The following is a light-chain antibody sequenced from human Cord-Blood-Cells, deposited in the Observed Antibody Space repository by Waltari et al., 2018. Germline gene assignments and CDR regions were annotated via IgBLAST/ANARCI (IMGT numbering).Light chain of an antibody. V-gene: IGLV2-23*02. CDR3: CSYSGSSSWL. Sequence: QSALTQPASVSGSPGQSITISCTGISSDVGRYNLVSWYQQHPGKAPKLMIYEVSKRPSGVSKRFPGSKSGNTASLPSSELQAEDEADYYCCSYSGSSSWLFGGGTKLTVL. CDR2: EVS. CDR1: SSDVGRYNL. J-gene: IGLJ3*02.